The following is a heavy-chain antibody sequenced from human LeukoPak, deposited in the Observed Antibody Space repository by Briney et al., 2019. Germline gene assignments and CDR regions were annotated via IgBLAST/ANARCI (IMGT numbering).Heavy chain of an antibody. J-gene: IGHJ6*03. CDR1: GGSFSGYY. V-gene: IGHV4-34*01. D-gene: IGHD2-2*02. CDR3: ARHGRIVVVPAAIRYYYYYYMDV. Sequence: SETLSLTCAVYGGSFSGYYWSWIRQPPGKGLEWIGEINHSGSTNYNPSLKSRVTISVDTSKNQFSLKLSSVTAADTAVYYCARHGRIVVVPAAIRYYYYYYMDVWGKGTTVTVSS. CDR2: INHSGST.